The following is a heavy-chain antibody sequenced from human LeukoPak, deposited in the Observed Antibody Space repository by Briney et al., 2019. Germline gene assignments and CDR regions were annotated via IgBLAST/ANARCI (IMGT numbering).Heavy chain of an antibody. D-gene: IGHD2-15*01. CDR2: IKQEGSEK. J-gene: IGHJ6*03. CDR1: GLTLISYG. V-gene: IGHV3-7*01. Sequence: GGSLRLSCAASGLTLISYGLGWSPQAPGKGRDGGAKIKQEGSEKYYVDSVKGRFTISRDNAKNSLYLQMNSLRAEDTAVYYCARVLGYCSGGSCYEYYYMDVWGKGTTVTVSS. CDR3: ARVLGYCSGGSCYEYYYMDV.